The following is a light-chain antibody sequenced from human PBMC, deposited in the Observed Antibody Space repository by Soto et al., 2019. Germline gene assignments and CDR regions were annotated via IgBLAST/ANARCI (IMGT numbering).Light chain of an antibody. V-gene: IGKV1-27*01. CDR1: QGISNY. Sequence: DIQMTQSPSSLSASVGDRVTITCRASQGISNYVAWYQQKPGKPPKLLIYAASTLQSGVPSRFSGSGYGTDFTLTINSLQPEYGATYSCQKYSSVPVFGPGTKVDIK. J-gene: IGKJ3*01. CDR3: QKYSSVPV. CDR2: AAS.